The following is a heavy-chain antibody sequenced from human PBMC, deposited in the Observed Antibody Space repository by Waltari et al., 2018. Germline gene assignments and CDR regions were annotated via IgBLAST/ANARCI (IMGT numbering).Heavy chain of an antibody. CDR1: GYSISSGYY. CDR3: AKVGFDSSGHYWFDP. CDR2: IFHSGST. D-gene: IGHD3-22*01. J-gene: IGHJ5*02. V-gene: IGHV4-38-2*01. Sequence: QVQLQESGPGLVKPSETLSLTCAVSGYSISSGYYWGWIRQPPGKGLEWIGSIFHSGSTYYNPSLKSRVTISVDTSKNHFSLRLTSVTAADTAVYYCAKVGFDSSGHYWFDPWGQGTLVTVSS.